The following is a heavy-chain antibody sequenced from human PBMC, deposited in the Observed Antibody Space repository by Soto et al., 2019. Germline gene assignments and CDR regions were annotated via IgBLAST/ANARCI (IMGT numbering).Heavy chain of an antibody. CDR2: ISYDGGNK. J-gene: IGHJ4*02. V-gene: IGHV3-30-3*01. CDR1: GFTFSSYA. CDR3: ARGGSSASPIDY. D-gene: IGHD6-19*01. Sequence: GGSLRLSCAASGFTFSSYAIHWVRQAPGKGLEWVAVISYDGGNKYYADYVKGRFTISRDNSKNTVSLQMNSLRNEETAVYYCARGGSSASPIDYWGQGT.